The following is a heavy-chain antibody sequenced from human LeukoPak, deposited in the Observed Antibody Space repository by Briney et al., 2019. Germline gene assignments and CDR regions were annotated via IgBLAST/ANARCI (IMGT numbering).Heavy chain of an antibody. Sequence: GGSLRLSCAASGFTFSNYWMSWVRRAPGKGGEGVANIKQGGSETYCVDSVGGRFNISRDNTKNSVYLQMNSLRAEDTAVYYCARDFWGAYRVDYFDYWGQGTLVTVSS. CDR2: IKQGGSET. CDR1: GFTFSNYW. CDR3: ARDFWGAYRVDYFDY. V-gene: IGHV3-7*01. J-gene: IGHJ4*02. D-gene: IGHD3-3*01.